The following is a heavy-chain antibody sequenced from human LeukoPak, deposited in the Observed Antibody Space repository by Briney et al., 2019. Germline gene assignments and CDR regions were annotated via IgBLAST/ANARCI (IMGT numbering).Heavy chain of an antibody. CDR1: GFTFSSYE. J-gene: IGHJ4*02. V-gene: IGHV3-48*03. CDR2: ISSGSSTI. D-gene: IGHD2-8*01. Sequence: GGSLRLSCTASGFTFSSYEMNWVRQAPGRGLEWVSYISSGSSTIYYADSVKGRFTISIDNAKNSLYLQMNSLRAEDTAVYYCARDALFYKGGFDYWGQGTLVTVSS. CDR3: ARDALFYKGGFDY.